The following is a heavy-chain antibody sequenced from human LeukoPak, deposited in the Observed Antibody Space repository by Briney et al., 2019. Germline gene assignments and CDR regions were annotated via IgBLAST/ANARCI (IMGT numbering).Heavy chain of an antibody. J-gene: IGHJ4*02. CDR1: GFSLSTSGMR. CDR3: ARTGGWYFNFDY. Sequence: ESGPALVKPTQPLTLTCTFSGFSLSTSGMRASWIRQPPAKALEWLARIDWDDDKFYSTSLKTRLTISKDTSKNQVVLTMTNMDPVDTATYYCARTGGWYFNFDYWGQGTLVTVSS. CDR2: IDWDDDK. V-gene: IGHV2-70*04. D-gene: IGHD6-19*01.